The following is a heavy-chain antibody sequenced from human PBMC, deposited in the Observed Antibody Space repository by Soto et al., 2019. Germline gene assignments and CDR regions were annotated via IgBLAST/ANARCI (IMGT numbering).Heavy chain of an antibody. J-gene: IGHJ4*02. CDR3: ARAEDYDFWSGPPKYFDN. V-gene: IGHV3-7*03. CDR1: GFTFRSYW. Sequence: PGGSLRLSCATSGFTFRSYWMTWVRQAPGKGPEWVANIKPDGSEKQYVDSVKGRFTVSRDNAKKSLDLQMNSLRVEDTAVYYCARAEDYDFWSGPPKYFDNWGQGTHVTVST. D-gene: IGHD3-3*01. CDR2: IKPDGSEK.